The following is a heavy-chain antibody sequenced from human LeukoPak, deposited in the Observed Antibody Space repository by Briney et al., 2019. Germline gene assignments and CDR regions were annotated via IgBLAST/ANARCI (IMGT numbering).Heavy chain of an antibody. D-gene: IGHD6-19*01. CDR2: IYYSGST. CDR1: GGSISSSSYY. J-gene: IGHJ4*02. Sequence: SETLSLTCTVSGGSISSSSYYWGWIRQPPGKGLEWIGSIYYSGSTYYNPSLKSRVTISVDTSKNQFSLKLSSVTAADTAVYYCARQGYSSGWLIDYWGQGTLATVSS. CDR3: ARQGYSSGWLIDY. V-gene: IGHV4-39*01.